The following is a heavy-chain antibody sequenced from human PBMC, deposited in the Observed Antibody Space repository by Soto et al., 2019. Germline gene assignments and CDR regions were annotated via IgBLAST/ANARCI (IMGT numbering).Heavy chain of an antibody. CDR2: ISRSSSYI. Sequence: GGSLRLSCAASGFTFSSYSMNWVRQAPGKGLEWVSSISRSSSYIYYADSVKGRFTISRDNAKNSLYLQMNSLRAEDTAVYYCARVVVCSGGSCYLFDYWGQGTLVTVSS. CDR3: ARVVVCSGGSCYLFDY. CDR1: GFTFSSYS. D-gene: IGHD2-15*01. V-gene: IGHV3-21*01. J-gene: IGHJ4*02.